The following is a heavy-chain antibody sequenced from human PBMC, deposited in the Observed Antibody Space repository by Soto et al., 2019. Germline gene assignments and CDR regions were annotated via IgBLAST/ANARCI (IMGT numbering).Heavy chain of an antibody. J-gene: IGHJ4*02. CDR2: IYYSGST. CDR1: GGSISSYY. Sequence: SETLSLTCTVSGGSISSYYWSWIRQPPGKGLEWIGYIYYSGSTYYNPSLKSRVTISVDTSKNQFSLKLSSVTAADTAVYYCARIRVVWGAHFDYWGQGTLVTVSS. CDR3: ARIRVVWGAHFDY. D-gene: IGHD3-16*01. V-gene: IGHV4-59*12.